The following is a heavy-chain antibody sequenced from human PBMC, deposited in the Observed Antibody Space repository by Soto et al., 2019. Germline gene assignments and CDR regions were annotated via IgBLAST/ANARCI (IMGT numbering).Heavy chain of an antibody. J-gene: IGHJ4*02. Sequence: ASVKVSCKASGYTFTSYYMHWVRQAPGQGLEWMGKINPSGGSTSYAQKYKGRVTMTRDTSTSTVYMELSSQRSEDTAVYYCARGLNWNDVQYYFDYWGQGTLVTVSS. D-gene: IGHD1-1*01. V-gene: IGHV1-46*01. CDR3: ARGLNWNDVQYYFDY. CDR1: GYTFTSYY. CDR2: INPSGGST.